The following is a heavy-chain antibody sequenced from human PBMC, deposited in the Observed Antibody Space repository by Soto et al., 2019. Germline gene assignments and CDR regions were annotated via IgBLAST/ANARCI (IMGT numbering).Heavy chain of an antibody. V-gene: IGHV3-23*01. Sequence: VGSLLLPCATAGFTIRNHFLILTSRATGKGLEWVSAISGSGGSTYYADSVKGRFTISRDNSKNTLYLQMNSLRAEDTAEYYCPIAHRSHVLWGGNRCYPWGQGTLGPGS. J-gene: IGHJ5*02. D-gene: IGHD7-27*01. CDR3: PIAHRSHVLWGGNRCYP. CDR1: GFTIRNHF. CDR2: ISGSGGST.